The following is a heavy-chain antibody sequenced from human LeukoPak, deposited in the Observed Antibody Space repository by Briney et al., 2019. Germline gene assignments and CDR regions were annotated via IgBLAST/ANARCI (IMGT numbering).Heavy chain of an antibody. V-gene: IGHV3-30-3*01. D-gene: IGHD2-8*01. CDR3: ARGTTTKGGWFDP. CDR2: ISYDGSNK. CDR1: GFTFSSYA. Sequence: GGSLRLFCAASGFTFSSYAMHWVRQAPGKGLEWVAVISYDGSNKYYADSVKGRFTISRDNSKDTLYLQMNSLRAEDTAVYYCARGTTTKGGWFDPWGQGTLVTVSS. J-gene: IGHJ5*02.